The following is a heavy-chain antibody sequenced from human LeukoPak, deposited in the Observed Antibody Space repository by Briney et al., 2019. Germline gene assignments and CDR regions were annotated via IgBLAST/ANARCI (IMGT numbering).Heavy chain of an antibody. J-gene: IGHJ5*02. Sequence: GASVKVSCKVSGDTLPELSMNWVRQAPGKGLEWMGGFHPEKLETFYAQKFQGRLTLTEDSATGTAYMELRGLTSEDSAVYFCTIVLYSSNWKWFDPWGQGTLVTVSS. CDR1: GDTLPELS. CDR2: FHPEKLET. D-gene: IGHD6-13*01. CDR3: TIVLYSSNWKWFDP. V-gene: IGHV1-24*01.